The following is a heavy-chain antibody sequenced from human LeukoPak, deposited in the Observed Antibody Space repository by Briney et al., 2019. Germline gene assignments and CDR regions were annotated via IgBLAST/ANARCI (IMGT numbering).Heavy chain of an antibody. D-gene: IGHD3-22*01. CDR3: ARAYYYDSSGYYYYFDY. J-gene: IGHJ4*02. CDR2: IYPGDSDT. V-gene: IGHV5-51*01. CDR1: GYSFTSYW. Sequence: GESLKISCKGSGYSFTSYWIGWVRQMPGRGLEWMGIIYPGDSDTRYSPSFQGQVTISADKSISTAYLQWSSLKASDTAMYYCARAYYYDSSGYYYYFDYWGQGTLVTVFS.